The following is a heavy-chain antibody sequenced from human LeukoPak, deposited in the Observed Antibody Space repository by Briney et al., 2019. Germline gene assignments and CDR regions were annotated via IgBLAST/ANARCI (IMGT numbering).Heavy chain of an antibody. Sequence: SETLSLTCAVYGGSFSGYYWSWIRQPPGKGLEWIGEINHSGSTNYNPSFTSRVTISVDTSKNQFSLKLSSVTAADTAVYYCARRDTLAAAGVGGFDYWGQGTLVTVSS. D-gene: IGHD6-13*01. J-gene: IGHJ4*02. CDR3: ARRDTLAAAGVGGFDY. CDR2: INHSGST. V-gene: IGHV4-34*01. CDR1: GGSFSGYY.